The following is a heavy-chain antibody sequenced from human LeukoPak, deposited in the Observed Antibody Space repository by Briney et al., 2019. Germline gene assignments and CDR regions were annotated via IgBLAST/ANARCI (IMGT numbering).Heavy chain of an antibody. CDR3: ARDLQGGTLDY. Sequence: GGSLRLSCAASGFTFSDYYMSWIRQAPGKGLEWVSYISSSSSYTNYADSVKGRFTISRDNSKNTLYLQMNSLRAEDTAVYFCARDLQGGTLDYWGQGTLVTVSS. CDR2: ISSSSSYT. D-gene: IGHD1-1*01. V-gene: IGHV3-11*05. CDR1: GFTFSDYY. J-gene: IGHJ4*02.